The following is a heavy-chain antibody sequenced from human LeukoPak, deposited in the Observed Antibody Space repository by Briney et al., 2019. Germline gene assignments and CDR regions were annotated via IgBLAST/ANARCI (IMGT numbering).Heavy chain of an antibody. V-gene: IGHV1-69*13. J-gene: IGHJ5*02. D-gene: IGHD6-19*01. CDR1: GGTFSSYA. CDR3: ASGGSIAVADNWFDP. Sequence: ASVKVSCKASGGTFSSYAISWVRQAPGQGLEWMGGIIPIFGTANYAQKFQGRVTITADESTSTAYMELSSLRSEDTAVYYCASGGSIAVADNWFDPWGQGTLVTVSS. CDR2: IIPIFGTA.